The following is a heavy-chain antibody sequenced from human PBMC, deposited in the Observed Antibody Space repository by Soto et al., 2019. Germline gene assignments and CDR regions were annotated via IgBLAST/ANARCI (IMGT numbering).Heavy chain of an antibody. V-gene: IGHV3-48*03. CDR2: ISSDGATI. J-gene: IGHJ4*02. CDR3: VRVGIVARPY. D-gene: IGHD2-21*01. Sequence: GGSLRLSCEVSGLTFSKFEMTWVRQAPGQGLEWVSSISSDGATIYYADSVKGRFTISGDNDKNLLYLQMNSLKGEDTATYYCVRVGIVARPYWGQGTPVTVSS. CDR1: GLTFSKFE.